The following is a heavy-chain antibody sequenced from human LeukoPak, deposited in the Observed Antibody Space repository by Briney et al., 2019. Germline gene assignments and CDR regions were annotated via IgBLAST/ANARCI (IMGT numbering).Heavy chain of an antibody. CDR2: MNPNSGNT. J-gene: IGHJ5*02. CDR3: AITKWSGYYTRWFDP. D-gene: IGHD3-3*01. Sequence: ASVKVSCKASGYTFTSYDINWVRQATGQGLEWMGWMNPNSGNTGYAQKFQGRVTMTRNTSISTAYMELSSLRSEDTAVYYCAITKWSGYYTRWFDPWGRGTLVTVSS. CDR1: GYTFTSYD. V-gene: IGHV1-8*01.